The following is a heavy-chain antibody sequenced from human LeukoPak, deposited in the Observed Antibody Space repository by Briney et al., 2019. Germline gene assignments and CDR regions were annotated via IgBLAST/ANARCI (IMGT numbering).Heavy chain of an antibody. Sequence: QPWGSLRLSCAASGFGFSNFWMSWVRQVPGKGPEWVANIKEDGSLKNYVDSVEGRFTVSRDNAKNTLYLQMNSLRLEDTAVYYCPSDGSIAVKNWFDPWGQGTLVTVSS. V-gene: IGHV3-7*01. CDR2: IKEDGSLK. J-gene: IGHJ5*02. CDR3: PSDGSIAVKNWFDP. CDR1: GFGFSNFW. D-gene: IGHD6-19*01.